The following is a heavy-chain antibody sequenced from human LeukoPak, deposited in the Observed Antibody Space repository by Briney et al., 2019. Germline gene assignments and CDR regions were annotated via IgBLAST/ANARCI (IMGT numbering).Heavy chain of an antibody. J-gene: IGHJ4*02. D-gene: IGHD2-15*01. CDR3: ARGPVAEYCSGGSCYSEGFDFDY. Sequence: SETLSLTCTVSGGSISSYYWSWIRQPAGKGLEWIGRIYTSGSTNYNPSLKSRVTMSVDTSKNQFSLKLSSVTAADTAVYYCARGPVAEYCSGGSCYSEGFDFDYWGQGTLVTVSS. CDR2: IYTSGST. CDR1: GGSISSYY. V-gene: IGHV4-4*07.